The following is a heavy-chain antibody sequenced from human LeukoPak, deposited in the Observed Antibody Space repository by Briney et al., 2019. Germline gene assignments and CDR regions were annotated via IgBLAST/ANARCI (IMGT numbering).Heavy chain of an antibody. CDR1: GFTFSSYA. D-gene: IGHD3-10*01. CDR2: ISGSGGST. J-gene: IGHJ4*02. CDR3: AKDSYYYGSRGTADY. Sequence: PGGSLRLSCAASGFTFSSYAMRWVRQAPGKGLEWVSAISGSGGSTYYADSVKGRFTISRDNSKNTLYLQINSLRAEDTAVYYCAKDSYYYGSRGTADYWGQGTLVTVSS. V-gene: IGHV3-23*01.